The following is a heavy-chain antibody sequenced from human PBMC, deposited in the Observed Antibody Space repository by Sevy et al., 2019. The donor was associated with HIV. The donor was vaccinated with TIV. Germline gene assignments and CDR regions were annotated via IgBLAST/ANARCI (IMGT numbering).Heavy chain of an antibody. V-gene: IGHV3-66*01. CDR3: ARDQVNEYVWGSDPHHAFDI. Sequence: GGSLRLSCAASGFTVSSNYMSWVRQAPGKGLEWVSVIYSDGRTYYPDSVKGRFIISRDNSKNTLYLQMNSLRAEDTAVYYCARDQVNEYVWGSDPHHAFDIWGQGTMVTVSS. D-gene: IGHD3-16*02. CDR1: GFTVSSNY. CDR2: IYSDGRT. J-gene: IGHJ3*02.